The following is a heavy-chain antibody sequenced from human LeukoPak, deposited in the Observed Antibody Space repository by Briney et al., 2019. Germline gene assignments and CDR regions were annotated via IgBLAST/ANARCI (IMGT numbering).Heavy chain of an antibody. CDR2: ISAYNGNT. D-gene: IGHD5-12*01. Sequence: GASVKVSCTTSGYTFTNYDITWVRQAPGQGLERMGWISAYNGNTNYAQNLQGRVTMTTDTSTSTAYMELRSLRSDDTAVFYCARGGYELDYWGQGTLVTVSS. CDR1: GYTFTNYD. V-gene: IGHV1-18*01. CDR3: ARGGYELDY. J-gene: IGHJ4*02.